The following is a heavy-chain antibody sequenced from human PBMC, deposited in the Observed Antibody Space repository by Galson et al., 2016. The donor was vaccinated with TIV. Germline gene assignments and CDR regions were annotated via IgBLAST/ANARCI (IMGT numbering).Heavy chain of an antibody. J-gene: IGHJ4*02. V-gene: IGHV3-33*01. D-gene: IGHD3-22*01. CDR1: GFTFSSYG. CDR2: IWYDGSNK. Sequence: SLRLSCAASGFTFSSYGMHWVCQAPGKGLEWVAVIWYDGSNKYYADSVKGRFTISRDNSKNTLDLQMNSLRAEDTAVYYSARSPSRGYYWSIDYWGQGTLVTVSS. CDR3: ARSPSRGYYWSIDY.